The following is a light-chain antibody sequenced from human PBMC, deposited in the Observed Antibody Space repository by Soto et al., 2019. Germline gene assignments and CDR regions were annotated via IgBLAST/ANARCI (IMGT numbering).Light chain of an antibody. Sequence: DIQMTQSPSTLSASVGDRVTITCRASQSISSWLAWYQQKPGKAPKLLIYDASSLESGVPSTFSGSGSGTEFTLTISSLQPDDFATDYCQQYNSYPYTFGQGTKLEIK. V-gene: IGKV1-5*01. J-gene: IGKJ2*01. CDR1: QSISSW. CDR2: DAS. CDR3: QQYNSYPYT.